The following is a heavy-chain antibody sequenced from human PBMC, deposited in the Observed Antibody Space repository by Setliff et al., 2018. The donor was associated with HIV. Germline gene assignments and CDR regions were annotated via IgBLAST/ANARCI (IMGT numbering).Heavy chain of an antibody. V-gene: IGHV4-39*01. CDR3: ARLGYVSGGFYKTPGPYYFDY. CDR1: GGSMSSRSYY. Sequence: ASETLSLTCTVSGGSMSSRSYYWGWIRQTPDKGLEWIGIIYYSGATYYNPSLTSRVTLSVDTSRNQFSLKLRSVTAADTAAYYCARLGYVSGGFYKTPGPYYFDYWGQGALVTVSS. J-gene: IGHJ4*02. CDR2: IYYSGAT. D-gene: IGHD3-10*01.